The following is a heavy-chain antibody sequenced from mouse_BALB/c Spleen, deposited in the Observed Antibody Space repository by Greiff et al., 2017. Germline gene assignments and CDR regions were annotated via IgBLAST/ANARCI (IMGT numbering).Heavy chain of an antibody. CDR3: ARGTASWFAY. V-gene: IGHV1S56*01. CDR2: IFPGDGST. D-gene: IGHD3-3*01. J-gene: IGHJ3*01. CDR1: GYTFPSYD. Sequence: VQLQQSGAELVKPGASVKWSCKASGYTFPSYDLNWVRQRPEQGLEWIGWIFPGDGSTKYNEKFKGKATLTTDKSSSTAYMQLSRLTSEDSAVYFCARGTASWFAYWGQGTLVTVSA.